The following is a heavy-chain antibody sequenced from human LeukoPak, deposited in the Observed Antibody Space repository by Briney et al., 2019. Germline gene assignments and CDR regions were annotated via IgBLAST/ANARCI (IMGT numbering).Heavy chain of an antibody. V-gene: IGHV3-48*04. CDR3: ARRWATTVTILDV. D-gene: IGHD4-17*01. CDR1: GFTFSSYS. CDR2: ISSSSSTI. J-gene: IGHJ6*02. Sequence: PGGSLRLSCSASGFTFSSYSMNWVRQAPGKGLEWVSYISSSSSTIYYADSVKGRFTISRDNAKSSLYLQVNSLRAEDTAVYYCARRWATTVTILDVWGQGTTVTVSS.